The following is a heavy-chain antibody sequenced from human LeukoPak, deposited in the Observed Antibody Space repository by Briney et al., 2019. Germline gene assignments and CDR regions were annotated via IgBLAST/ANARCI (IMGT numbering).Heavy chain of an antibody. CDR1: GDSVSSDSAV. V-gene: IGHV6-1*01. CDR2: TYYRSKWHY. Sequence: SQTLSLTCAVSGDSVSSDSAVWNWIRQSPSRGLEWLGRTYYRSKWHYEYAESVKSRISIDSDTSKNQFSLQLNSVTPEDTADYYCAGTTDYSSFLAYWGQGTLVTVSS. CDR3: AGTTDYSSFLAY. D-gene: IGHD4-11*01. J-gene: IGHJ4*02.